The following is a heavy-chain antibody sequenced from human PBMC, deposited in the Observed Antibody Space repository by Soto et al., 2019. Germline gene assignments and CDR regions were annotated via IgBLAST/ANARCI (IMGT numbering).Heavy chain of an antibody. CDR1: GYTFTGYY. Sequence: ASVKVSCKASGYTFTGYYMHCVRQAPGQGLEWMGWINPNSGGTNYADSVKGRFTISRDNAKNSLYLQMNSLRAEDTAVYYCAREGDGGSYYFDYWGQGTLVTVSS. V-gene: IGHV1-2*02. CDR3: AREGDGGSYYFDY. D-gene: IGHD1-26*01. CDR2: INPNSGGT. J-gene: IGHJ4*02.